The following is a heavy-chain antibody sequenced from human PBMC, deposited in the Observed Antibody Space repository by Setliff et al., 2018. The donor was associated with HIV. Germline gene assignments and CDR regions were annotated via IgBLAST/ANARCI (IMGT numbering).Heavy chain of an antibody. Sequence: ASVKVSCKASGGTFSRYGINWVRQAPGQGLEWMGGIIPSFGTPNNAQKFQGRVTITMDESTSTAYMELSSLRSEDTAMYYCVRLYGSGGYYNRDDAFDIWGQGAMVTVSS. D-gene: IGHD3-10*01. V-gene: IGHV1-69*05. CDR3: VRLYGSGGYYNRDDAFDI. J-gene: IGHJ3*02. CDR2: IIPSFGTP. CDR1: GGTFSRYG.